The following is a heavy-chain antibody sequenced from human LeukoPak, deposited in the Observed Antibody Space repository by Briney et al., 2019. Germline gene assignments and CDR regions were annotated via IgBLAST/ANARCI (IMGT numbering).Heavy chain of an antibody. V-gene: IGHV3-53*01. J-gene: IGHJ4*02. D-gene: IGHD6-13*01. CDR3: AKVVGSSSWYGSEV. CDR1: GFIVSSYY. Sequence: GGSLRLSCSVSGFIVSSYYMTWVRQAPGKGLEWVSLIYTGGTTSYTDSVKGRFTISRDTSKNTLYLQMNSLRAEDTAIYYCAKVVGSSSWYGSEVWGQGTLVTVSS. CDR2: IYTGGTT.